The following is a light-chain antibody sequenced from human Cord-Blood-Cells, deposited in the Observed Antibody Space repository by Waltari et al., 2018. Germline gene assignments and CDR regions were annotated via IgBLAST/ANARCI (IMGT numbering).Light chain of an antibody. CDR1: QSDSSN. Sequence: EIVITQSPATLSVSPGERATLPCRASQSDSSNLAWYQQKPGQAPRLLIYGASNRANGIPARFSGSGSGTEFTLTISSLQSEDFAVYYCQQYNNWAWTFGQGTKVEIK. V-gene: IGKV3-15*01. CDR2: GAS. J-gene: IGKJ1*01. CDR3: QQYNNWAWT.